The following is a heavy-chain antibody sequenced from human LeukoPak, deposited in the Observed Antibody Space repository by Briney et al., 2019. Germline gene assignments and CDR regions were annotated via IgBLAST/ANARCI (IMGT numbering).Heavy chain of an antibody. CDR2: IIPIFGTA. CDR3: ASKILTGYYMPHGWFDP. J-gene: IGHJ5*02. V-gene: IGHV1-69*13. Sequence: ASVKVSCKASGGTFSSYAISWVRQAPGPGLEWMGGIIPIFGTANYAQKFQGRVTITADESTSTAYMELSSLRSEDTAVYYCASKILTGYYMPHGWFDPWGQGTLVTVSS. CDR1: GGTFSSYA. D-gene: IGHD3-9*01.